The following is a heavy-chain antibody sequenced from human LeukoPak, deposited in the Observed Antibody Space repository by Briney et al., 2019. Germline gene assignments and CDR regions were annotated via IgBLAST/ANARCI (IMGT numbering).Heavy chain of an antibody. CDR3: AKLGVPSKSQYYGMDV. Sequence: GGSLRLSCAASGFTFSSYGMHWVRQAPGKGLEWVAFIRYDGSNKYYADYVKGRFTISRDNSKNTLYLQMNSLRAEDTAVYYCAKLGVPSKSQYYGMDVWGQGTTVTVSS. J-gene: IGHJ6*02. CDR2: IRYDGSNK. D-gene: IGHD3-3*01. CDR1: GFTFSSYG. V-gene: IGHV3-30*02.